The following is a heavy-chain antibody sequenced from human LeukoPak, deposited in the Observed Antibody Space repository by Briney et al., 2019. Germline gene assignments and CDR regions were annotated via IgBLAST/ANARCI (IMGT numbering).Heavy chain of an antibody. D-gene: IGHD4-23*01. J-gene: IGHJ4*02. Sequence: AASVKVSCKASGGTFGSYAISWVRQAPGQGLEWMGRIIPILGIANYAQKFQGRVTITADKSTSTAYMELRSLRSDDTAVYYCARVGRGYGGIPLYYFDYWGQGTLVTVSS. V-gene: IGHV1-69*04. CDR3: ARVGRGYGGIPLYYFDY. CDR1: GGTFGSYA. CDR2: IIPILGIA.